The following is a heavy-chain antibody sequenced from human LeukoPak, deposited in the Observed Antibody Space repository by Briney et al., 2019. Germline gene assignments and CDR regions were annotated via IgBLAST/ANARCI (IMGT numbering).Heavy chain of an antibody. CDR1: GGTFSSYA. D-gene: IGHD1-26*01. J-gene: IGHJ4*02. Sequence: SVKVSCKASGGTFSSYAISWVRQAPGQGLEWMGRIIPICGTANYAQKFQGRVTITTDESTSTAYMELSSLRSEDTAVYYCAREGELPWGYYFDYWGQGTLVSVSS. V-gene: IGHV1-69*05. CDR2: IIPICGTA. CDR3: AREGELPWGYYFDY.